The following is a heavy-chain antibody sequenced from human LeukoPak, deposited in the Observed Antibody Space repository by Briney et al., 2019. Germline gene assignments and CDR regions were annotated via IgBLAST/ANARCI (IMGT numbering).Heavy chain of an antibody. CDR2: ISSSSTTI. CDR3: ARDRGSGSDTNYYYGMDV. V-gene: IGHV3-48*01. Sequence: GGSLRLSCAASGFTFSSYSMNWVRQAPGKGLEWVSYISSSSTTIYYADSVKGRFTISRDNAKNSLYLQVNSLRAEDTAVYYCARDRGSGSDTNYYYGMDVWGQGTTVTVSS. CDR1: GFTFSSYS. J-gene: IGHJ6*02. D-gene: IGHD3-10*01.